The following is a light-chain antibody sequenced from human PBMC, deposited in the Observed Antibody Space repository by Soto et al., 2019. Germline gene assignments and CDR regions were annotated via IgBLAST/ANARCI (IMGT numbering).Light chain of an antibody. J-gene: IGLJ3*02. CDR3: QSYDSSLSGWV. CDR2: GNS. CDR1: NSNIGAGYD. Sequence: QSVLTQPPSVSGAPGQRVTISCTGYNSNIGAGYDVHWYQQLPGTAPKLLIYGNSNRPSGVPDRFSGSKSGTSASLAITGLQAEDEADYYCQSYDSSLSGWVLGGGTKLTVL. V-gene: IGLV1-40*01.